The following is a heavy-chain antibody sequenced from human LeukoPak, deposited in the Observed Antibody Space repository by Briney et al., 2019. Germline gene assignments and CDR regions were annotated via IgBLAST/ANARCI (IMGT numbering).Heavy chain of an antibody. CDR1: GGSFSGYY. Sequence: SETLSLTCVVYGGSFSGYYWSWIRQPPGKGLEWIGEINHSGSTNYNPSLKSRVTISVDTSKNQFSLKLSSVTAADTAVYYCARAHIVVVPAATNWFDPWGQGTLVTVSS. V-gene: IGHV4-34*01. D-gene: IGHD2-2*01. CDR2: INHSGST. J-gene: IGHJ5*02. CDR3: ARAHIVVVPAATNWFDP.